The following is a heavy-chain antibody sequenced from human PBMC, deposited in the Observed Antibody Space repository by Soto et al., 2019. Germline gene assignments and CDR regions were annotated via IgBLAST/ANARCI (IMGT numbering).Heavy chain of an antibody. D-gene: IGHD3-22*01. CDR2: INAGNGNT. Sequence: ASVKVSCKASGYTFTSYAMHWVRQAPGQRLEWMGWINAGNGNTKYSQKFQGRVTITRDTSASAAYMELSSLRSEDTAVYYCARDTLYDSSGYYYVGYNWFDPWGQGTLVTVSS. CDR1: GYTFTSYA. J-gene: IGHJ5*02. V-gene: IGHV1-3*01. CDR3: ARDTLYDSSGYYYVGYNWFDP.